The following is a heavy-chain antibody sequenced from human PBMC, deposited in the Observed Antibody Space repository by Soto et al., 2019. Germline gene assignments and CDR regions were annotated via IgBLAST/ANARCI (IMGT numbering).Heavy chain of an antibody. CDR2: ISHSGST. CDR3: ARVLRAETRFGYSYGFFDY. J-gene: IGHJ4*02. V-gene: IGHV4-34*01. D-gene: IGHD5-18*01. CDR1: GGSFSGYY. Sequence: PSETLSLTCAVYGGSFSGYYWSWIRQPPGKGLEWIGEISHSGSTNYNPSLKSRVTISVDTSKNQFSLKLSSVTAADTAVYYCARVLRAETRFGYSYGFFDYWGQGTLVTVSS.